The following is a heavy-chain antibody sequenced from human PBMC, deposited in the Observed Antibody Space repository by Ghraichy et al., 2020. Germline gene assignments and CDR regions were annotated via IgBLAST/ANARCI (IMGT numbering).Heavy chain of an antibody. CDR3: ARGCSGGTCYWVH. J-gene: IGHJ4*02. Sequence: ASVKVSCKASGYTLTDYYMHWVRQAPGQGLEWSGWINPNNGGTNYAQKFQGRVTMTRDTSISTAYMELSSLISDDTAVYYCARGCSGGTCYWVHWGQGTLVTVSS. CDR1: GYTLTDYY. V-gene: IGHV1-2*02. CDR2: INPNNGGT. D-gene: IGHD2-15*01.